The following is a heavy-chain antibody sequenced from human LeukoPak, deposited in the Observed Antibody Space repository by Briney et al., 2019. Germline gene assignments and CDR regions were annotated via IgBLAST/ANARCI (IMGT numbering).Heavy chain of an antibody. CDR2: ISGSGGST. CDR3: AKLFGNILTGYFDY. J-gene: IGHJ4*02. CDR1: GFTFSDYY. D-gene: IGHD3-9*01. V-gene: IGHV3-23*01. Sequence: GGSLRLSCAASGFTFSDYYMSWDRQAPGKGLEWVSAISGSGGSTYYADSVKGRFTISRDNSKNTLYLQMNSLRAEDTAVYYCAKLFGNILTGYFDYWGQGTLVTVSS.